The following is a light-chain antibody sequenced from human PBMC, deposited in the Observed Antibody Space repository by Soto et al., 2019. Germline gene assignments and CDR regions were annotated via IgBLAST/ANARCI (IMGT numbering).Light chain of an antibody. V-gene: IGKV3-20*01. Sequence: EIVLTQSPGTLSLSPGERATVSCRASESLSSNYLAWHQQKPGQAPRLLIYGASSRAAGIPDRFSGSGSGTDFTLTIDRLEPEYFAIYYCQQYGSSSSWTFGQGTKVEIK. J-gene: IGKJ1*01. CDR3: QQYGSSSSWT. CDR1: ESLSSNY. CDR2: GAS.